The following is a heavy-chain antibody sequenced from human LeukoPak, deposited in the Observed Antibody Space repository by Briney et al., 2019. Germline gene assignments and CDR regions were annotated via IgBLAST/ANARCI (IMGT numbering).Heavy chain of an antibody. CDR1: GFTFSSYG. CDR3: ARDYYVSSGYYPWGY. J-gene: IGHJ4*02. Sequence: GGSLRLSCAASGFTFSSYGMHWVRQAPGKGLEWVAVISYDGSNKYYADSVKGRFTSSRDNSKNTLYLQMNSLRAEDTAVYYCARDYYVSSGYYPWGYWGQGTLVTVSS. CDR2: ISYDGSNK. D-gene: IGHD3-22*01. V-gene: IGHV3-30*03.